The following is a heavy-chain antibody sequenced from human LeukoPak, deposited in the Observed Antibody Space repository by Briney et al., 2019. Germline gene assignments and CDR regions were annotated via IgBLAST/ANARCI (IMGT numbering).Heavy chain of an antibody. Sequence: GASVKVSCKASGYTFTSYYMHWVRQAPGQGLEWMGIINPSGGSTSYAQKFQGRVTMTRDMSTSTVYMELSSLRSEDTAVYYCARDFSYCSGGSCYRFDYWGQGTLVTVSS. V-gene: IGHV1-46*01. CDR3: ARDFSYCSGGSCYRFDY. CDR1: GYTFTSYY. CDR2: INPSGGST. J-gene: IGHJ4*02. D-gene: IGHD2-15*01.